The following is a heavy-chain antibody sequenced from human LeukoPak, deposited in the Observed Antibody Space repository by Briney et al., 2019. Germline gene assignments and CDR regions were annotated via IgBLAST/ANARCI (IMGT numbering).Heavy chain of an antibody. CDR3: ARVGGSYYYYYYMDV. J-gene: IGHJ6*03. V-gene: IGHV4-39*07. CDR1: GGSISSSSYY. Sequence: PSETLSLTCTVSGGSISSSSYYWGRIRQPPGQGLEWSGDIYYSGSTYYNPSLKSRATMSVDMSKNHFSLKLSSVTAADTAVYYCARVGGSYYYYYYMDVWGKGTTVTVSS. D-gene: IGHD1-26*01. CDR2: IYYSGST.